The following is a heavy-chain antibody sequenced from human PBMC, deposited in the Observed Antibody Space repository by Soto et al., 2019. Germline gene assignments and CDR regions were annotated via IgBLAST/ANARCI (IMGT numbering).Heavy chain of an antibody. CDR3: AKVPTTMIVVAPLAG. D-gene: IGHD3-22*01. CDR2: ISGIGGST. J-gene: IGHJ4*02. Sequence: EVQLLESGGGLVQPGGSLRLSCAASGFTFSSYAMRWVRQAPGKGLEWVSAISGIGGSTYYADSVKGRFTISRDNSNNTQNLQMNSRKAADTAVYYCAKVPTTMIVVAPLAGWGQGTLVTVSS. V-gene: IGHV3-23*01. CDR1: GFTFSSYA.